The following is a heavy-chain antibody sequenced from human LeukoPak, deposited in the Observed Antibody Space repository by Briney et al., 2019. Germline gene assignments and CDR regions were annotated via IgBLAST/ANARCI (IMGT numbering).Heavy chain of an antibody. V-gene: IGHV3-30-3*01. J-gene: IGHJ6*02. Sequence: PGRSLRLSCAASGFTFSSYTMHWVRLAPGEWLEWVAVISYDGSNKYYADSVKGRFTISRDNSKNTLYLQMNSLRAEDTAVYYCARGLHYYYYGMDVWGQGTTVTVSS. D-gene: IGHD3-10*01. CDR3: ARGLHYYYYGMDV. CDR1: GFTFSSYT. CDR2: ISYDGSNK.